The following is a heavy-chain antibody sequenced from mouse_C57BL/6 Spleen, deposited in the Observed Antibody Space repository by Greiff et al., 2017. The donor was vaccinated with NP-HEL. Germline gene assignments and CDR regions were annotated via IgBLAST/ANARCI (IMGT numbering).Heavy chain of an antibody. CDR3: TISKSSYYYGSSFWFAY. CDR1: GYTFTDYE. D-gene: IGHD1-1*01. Sequence: QVQLQQSGAELVRPGASVTLSCKASGYTFTDYEMHWVKQTPVHGLEWIGAIDPETGGTAYNQKFKGKAILTADKSSSTAYMELRSLTSEDSAVYYCTISKSSYYYGSSFWFAYWGQGTLVTVSA. V-gene: IGHV1-15*01. CDR2: IDPETGGT. J-gene: IGHJ3*01.